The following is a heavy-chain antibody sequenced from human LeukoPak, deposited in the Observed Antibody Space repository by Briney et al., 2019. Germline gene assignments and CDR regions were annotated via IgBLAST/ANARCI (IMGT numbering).Heavy chain of an antibody. CDR2: ISSSGGAI. Sequence: GGSLRLSCAASGFTFSSYEMNWVRQAPGKGLEWVSYISSSGGAIHYADSVKGRFSISRDNAKNSLYLQMNSLRAEDTAVYYCARDGYDVLTGNQAPFDYWGQGTLVTVSS. CDR1: GFTFSSYE. D-gene: IGHD3-9*01. V-gene: IGHV3-48*03. CDR3: ARDGYDVLTGNQAPFDY. J-gene: IGHJ4*02.